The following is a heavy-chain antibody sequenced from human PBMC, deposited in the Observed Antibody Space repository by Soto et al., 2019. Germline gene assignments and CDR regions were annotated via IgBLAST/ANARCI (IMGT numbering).Heavy chain of an antibody. D-gene: IGHD4-4*01. J-gene: IGHJ2*01. Sequence: GGSLRLSCAASGFTFSSYAMSWVRQSPGKGLEWVSAISGSGGSTYYADSVKGRFTISRDNSKNTLYLQMNSLRAEDTAVYYCAASNYGAEEYFSLWSRGSLVTVSS. CDR1: GFTFSSYA. CDR2: ISGSGGST. V-gene: IGHV3-23*01. CDR3: AASNYGAEEYFSL.